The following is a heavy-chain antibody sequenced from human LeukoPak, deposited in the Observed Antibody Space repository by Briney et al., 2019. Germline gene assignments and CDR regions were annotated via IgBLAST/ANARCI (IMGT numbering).Heavy chain of an antibody. J-gene: IGHJ4*02. Sequence: SVKVSCKASGGTFSSYAISWVRQAPGQGLEWMGGIIPIFGTANYAQKFQGRVTITADESTSTAYMELSSLRSEDTAVYYCARGARLGYSYGDVAHYWGQGTLVTVSS. D-gene: IGHD5-18*01. CDR2: IIPIFGTA. V-gene: IGHV1-69*01. CDR1: GGTFSSYA. CDR3: ARGARLGYSYGDVAHY.